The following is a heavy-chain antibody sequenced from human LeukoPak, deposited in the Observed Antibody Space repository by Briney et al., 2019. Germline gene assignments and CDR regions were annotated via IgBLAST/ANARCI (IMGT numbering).Heavy chain of an antibody. D-gene: IGHD3-3*01. Sequence: PGRSLRLSCAASGFTFSSYGMHWVRQAPGKGLEWVAVIWYDGSNEYYADSVKGRFTISRDNSKNTLYLQMNSLRAEDTAVYYCASLEPPFDYWGQGTLVTVSS. CDR2: IWYDGSNE. CDR1: GFTFSSYG. CDR3: ASLEPPFDY. V-gene: IGHV3-33*01. J-gene: IGHJ4*02.